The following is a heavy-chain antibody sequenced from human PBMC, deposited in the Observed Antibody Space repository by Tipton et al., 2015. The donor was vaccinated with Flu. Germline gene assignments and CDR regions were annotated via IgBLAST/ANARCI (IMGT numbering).Heavy chain of an antibody. CDR2: IYYSGST. Sequence: TLSLTCTVSGGSISSGDYYWSWIRQPPGKGLEWIGYIYYSGSTYYNPSLKSRVTISVDTSKNQFSLKLSSVTAADTAVYYCARGYYYGSGSPQGNDIWGQGTMVTVSS. CDR1: GGSISSGDYY. D-gene: IGHD3-10*01. J-gene: IGHJ3*02. CDR3: ARGYYYGSGSPQGNDI. V-gene: IGHV4-30-4*01.